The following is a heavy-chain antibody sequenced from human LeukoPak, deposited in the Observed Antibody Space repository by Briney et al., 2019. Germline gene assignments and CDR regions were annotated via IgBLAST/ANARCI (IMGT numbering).Heavy chain of an antibody. V-gene: IGHV4-59*01. CDR3: ARDEGGLEAFDY. CDR1: SGSISRYY. CDR2: IYYSGST. D-gene: IGHD5-12*01. J-gene: IGHJ4*02. Sequence: SETLSLTRTVSSGSISRYYWAWIRQPPGKGLEWIGYIYYSGSTNYNPSLKSRVTISVDTSKNQFSLKLSSVTAADTAVYYCARDEGGLEAFDYWGQGTLVTVSS.